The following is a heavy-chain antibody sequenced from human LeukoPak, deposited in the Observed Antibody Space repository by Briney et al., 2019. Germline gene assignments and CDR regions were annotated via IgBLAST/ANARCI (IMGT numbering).Heavy chain of an antibody. CDR1: GFTFSSYA. Sequence: GGSLRLSCAASGFTFSSYAMSWVRQAPGKGREWVSAISGSGGSTYYADSVKGRFTISRDNSRNTVYLQMNSLRSEDTPVYHCAKQWLGYIDYRGQGTLVSVSS. CDR3: AKQWLGYIDY. J-gene: IGHJ4*02. D-gene: IGHD6-19*01. CDR2: ISGSGGST. V-gene: IGHV3-23*01.